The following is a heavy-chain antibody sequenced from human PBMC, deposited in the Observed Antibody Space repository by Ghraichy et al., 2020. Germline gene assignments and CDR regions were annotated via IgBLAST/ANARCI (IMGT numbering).Heavy chain of an antibody. D-gene: IGHD5-12*01. CDR3: ARLSGYNTCRKEFDY. CDR1: GGSISSYY. J-gene: IGHJ4*02. CDR2: IYYSGST. Sequence: ESLNISCTVSGGSISSYYWSWIRQPPGKGLEWIGYIYYSGSTNYNPSLESRVTISVDTSKNQVSLKLSSVTAADTAVYYCARLSGYNTCRKEFDYWGQGTLVTVSS. V-gene: IGHV4-59*08.